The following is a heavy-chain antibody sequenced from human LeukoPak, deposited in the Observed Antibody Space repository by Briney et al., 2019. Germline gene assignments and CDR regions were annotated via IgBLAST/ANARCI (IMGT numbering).Heavy chain of an antibody. CDR2: ISYDGSNK. V-gene: IGHV3-30*18. J-gene: IGHJ4*02. Sequence: GGSLRLSCAASGFTFSSYVMHWVRQAPGKGLEWVAVISYDGSNKYYADSVKGRFTISRDNSKNTLYLQMNSLRAEDTAVYYCAKPAPHNTDYYYGVHFDYWGQGTLVSVSS. CDR1: GFTFSSYV. CDR3: AKPAPHNTDYYYGVHFDY. D-gene: IGHD3-22*01.